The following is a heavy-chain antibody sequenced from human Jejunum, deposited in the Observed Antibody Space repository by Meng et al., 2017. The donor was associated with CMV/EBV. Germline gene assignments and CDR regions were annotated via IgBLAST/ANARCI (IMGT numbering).Heavy chain of an antibody. CDR2: INNDGSTT. D-gene: IGHD4-23*01. CDR3: ATGGGNPYDY. V-gene: IGHV3-74*01. J-gene: IGHJ4*02. CDR1: GFTCSSYW. Sequence: SCAASGFTCSSYWMHWVRQAPGKGLVWVSHINNDGSTTNYADSVKGRFTISRDNAKNTLYLQMNSLRAEDTAVYYCATGGGNPYDYWGQGTLVTVSS.